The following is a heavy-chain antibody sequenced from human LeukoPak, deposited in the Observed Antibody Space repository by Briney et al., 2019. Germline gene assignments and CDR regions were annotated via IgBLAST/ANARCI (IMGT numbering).Heavy chain of an antibody. D-gene: IGHD4-17*01. CDR1: GFTFSSYA. CDR2: ISSNGGST. V-gene: IGHV3-64*01. Sequence: PGGSLRLSCAASGFTFSSYAMHWVRQAPGKGLEYVSAISSNGGSTYYANSVKGRFTISRDNSKNTLYLQMGSLRAEDMAVYYCAKDTRVLTVTTGVDYWGQGTLVTVSS. J-gene: IGHJ4*02. CDR3: AKDTRVLTVTTGVDY.